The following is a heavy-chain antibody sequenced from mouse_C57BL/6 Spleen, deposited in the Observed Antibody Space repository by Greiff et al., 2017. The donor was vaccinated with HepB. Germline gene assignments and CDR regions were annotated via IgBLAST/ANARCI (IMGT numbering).Heavy chain of an antibody. CDR3: ARYGDYEGFAY. CDR1: GYTFTSYW. D-gene: IGHD2-4*01. Sequence: VQLQHPGAELVRPGSSVKLSCKASGYTFTSYWMHWVKQRPIQGLEWIGNIDPSDSETHYNQKFKDKATLTVDKSSSTAYMQLSSLTSEDSAVYYCARYGDYEGFAYWGQGTLVTVSA. V-gene: IGHV1-52*01. J-gene: IGHJ3*01. CDR2: IDPSDSET.